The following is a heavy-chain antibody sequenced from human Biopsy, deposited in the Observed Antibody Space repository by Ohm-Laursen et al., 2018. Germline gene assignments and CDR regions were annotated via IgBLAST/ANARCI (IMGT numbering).Heavy chain of an antibody. CDR3: ARDPLNGHKHFDY. CDR2: INCKTGAT. D-gene: IGHD2-8*01. Sequence: GASVKVSCKASSYTFTDYNIHWMRQAPGQGLEWLGYINCKTGATNNAQKFQGTVTMTRDTSISTAYLSLGSLRSADTAIYYCARDPLNGHKHFDYWGQGSLVTVSS. V-gene: IGHV1-2*02. CDR1: SYTFTDYN. J-gene: IGHJ4*02.